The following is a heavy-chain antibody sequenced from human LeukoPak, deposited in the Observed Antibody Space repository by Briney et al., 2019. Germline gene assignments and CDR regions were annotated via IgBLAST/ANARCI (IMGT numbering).Heavy chain of an antibody. CDR3: ARDLVVVAATLGGYYYYYMDV. CDR1: GGSISSSSYY. J-gene: IGHJ6*03. V-gene: IGHV4-39*07. CDR2: IYYSGST. Sequence: PSETLSLTCTVSGGSISSSSYYWGWIRQPPGKGLEWIGSIYYSGSTYYNPSLKSRVTISVDTSKNQFSLKLSSVTAADTAVYYCARDLVVVAATLGGYYYYYMDVWGKGTTVTVSS. D-gene: IGHD2-15*01.